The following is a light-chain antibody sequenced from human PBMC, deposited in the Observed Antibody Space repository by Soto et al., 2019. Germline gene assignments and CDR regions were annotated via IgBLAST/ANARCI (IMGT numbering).Light chain of an antibody. CDR2: EVS. CDR3: SSYTSSTTLYV. CDR1: STDVGGYNY. V-gene: IGLV2-8*01. J-gene: IGLJ1*01. Sequence: QSALTQPPSAAGSPGQSVTISCTGTSTDVGGYNYVSWYQQYPGKAPKLMIYEVSKRPSGVPDRFSGSKSGNTASLTVSGLRAEDEADYYCSSYTSSTTLYVFGTGTKVTVL.